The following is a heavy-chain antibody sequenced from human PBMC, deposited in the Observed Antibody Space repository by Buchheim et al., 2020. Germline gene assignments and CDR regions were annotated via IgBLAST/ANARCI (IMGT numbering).Heavy chain of an antibody. Sequence: EVQLVESGGGLVQPGGSLRLSCAASGFTFSSYEMNWVRQAPGKGLEWVSYISSSGSTIYYADSVKGRFTISRDNAQNSLHLPMNSLRAEDTAVYYCASGYYDSSGYYHPFDYWGQGTL. V-gene: IGHV3-48*03. CDR1: GFTFSSYE. J-gene: IGHJ4*02. D-gene: IGHD3-22*01. CDR3: ASGYYDSSGYYHPFDY. CDR2: ISSSGSTI.